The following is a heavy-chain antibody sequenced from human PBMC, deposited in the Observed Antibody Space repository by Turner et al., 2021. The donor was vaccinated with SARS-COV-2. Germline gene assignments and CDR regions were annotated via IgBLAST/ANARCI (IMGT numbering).Heavy chain of an antibody. V-gene: IGHV3-48*01. CDR1: GFTFSRYS. CDR3: ASTSVVNYGMDV. Sequence: EVQLVESGGGLVQPGGSLRLSCAASGFTFSRYSMNWVRPGPGKGLEWVSYISSSSSTIYYADSVKGRFTISRDNAKNSLYLQMNSLRAEDTAVYYCASTSVVNYGMDVWGQGTTVTVSS. CDR2: ISSSSSTI. D-gene: IGHD2-15*01. J-gene: IGHJ6*02.